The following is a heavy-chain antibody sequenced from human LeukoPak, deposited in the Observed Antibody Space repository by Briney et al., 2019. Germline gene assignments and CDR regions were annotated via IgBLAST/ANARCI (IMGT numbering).Heavy chain of an antibody. J-gene: IGHJ3*02. CDR2: TYHSGRT. V-gene: IGHV4-30-2*01. Sequence: SESLSLTCAVSGCSFSSGGYYWRWIRQPPGKGLEWIGYTYHSGRTYYNTSLKSRVTISVDRSKNQFSLKLSSVTAADTAVYYCARAFDIWGQGTMVTVPS. CDR3: ARAFDI. CDR1: GCSFSSGGYY.